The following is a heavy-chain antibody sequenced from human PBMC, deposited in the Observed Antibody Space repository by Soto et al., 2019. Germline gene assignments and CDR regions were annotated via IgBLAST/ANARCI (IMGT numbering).Heavy chain of an antibody. J-gene: IGHJ6*02. CDR2: ISSSSSYT. D-gene: IGHD3-3*01. CDR3: ARDSLTIFGVDYGMDV. V-gene: IGHV3-11*06. Sequence: PGGSLRLSCAASGFTFSDYYMSWIRQAPGKGLEWVSYISSSSSYTNYADSVKGRFTISRDNAKNSLYLQMNSLRAEDTAVYYCARDSLTIFGVDYGMDVWGQGTTVTVSS. CDR1: GFTFSDYY.